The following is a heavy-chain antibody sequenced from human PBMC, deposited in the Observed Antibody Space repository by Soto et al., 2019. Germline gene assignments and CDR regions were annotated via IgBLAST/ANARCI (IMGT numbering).Heavy chain of an antibody. Sequence: WETLSLTCAVSGGSISRSNCWSWVRPPPGKGLEWIGEIYHSGSTNYNPSLKSRVTISVDKSKNQFSLKLSSVTAADTAVYYCARSPDSSGYYHRWYYYAMDVWGQGTTVT. CDR1: GGSISRSNC. CDR3: ARSPDSSGYYHRWYYYAMDV. V-gene: IGHV4-4*02. J-gene: IGHJ6*02. D-gene: IGHD3-22*01. CDR2: IYHSGST.